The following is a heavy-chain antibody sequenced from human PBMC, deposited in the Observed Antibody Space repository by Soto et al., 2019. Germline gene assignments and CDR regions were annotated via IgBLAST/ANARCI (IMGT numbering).Heavy chain of an antibody. V-gene: IGHV1-18*01. CDR3: SRFRDCTGSTCDPSFGFDL. J-gene: IGHJ3*01. CDR1: GYTFSTHG. D-gene: IGHD2-8*02. Sequence: QVQLVQSGPEVKKPGASVKVSCRASGYTFSTHGLSWVRQAPGQGLEWMGWITPYNGNTNYEQKLRGRLTMTTDTATNTGYMEVRSLRSGDTAVYYCSRFRDCTGSTCDPSFGFDLWGPGTVVTVSS. CDR2: ITPYNGNT.